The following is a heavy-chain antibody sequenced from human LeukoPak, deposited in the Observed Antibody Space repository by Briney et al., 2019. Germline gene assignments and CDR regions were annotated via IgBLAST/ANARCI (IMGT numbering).Heavy chain of an antibody. CDR2: IYYSGST. CDR3: ARDSSSWWDY. V-gene: IGHV4-39*07. Sequence: PSETLSLTCTVSGGSISSSSYYWGWIRQPPGKGLEWIGSIYYSGSTYYNPSLKSRVTISVDTSKSQFSLKLSSVTAADTAVYYCARDSSSWWDYWGQGTLVTVSS. J-gene: IGHJ4*02. CDR1: GGSISSSSYY. D-gene: IGHD6-13*01.